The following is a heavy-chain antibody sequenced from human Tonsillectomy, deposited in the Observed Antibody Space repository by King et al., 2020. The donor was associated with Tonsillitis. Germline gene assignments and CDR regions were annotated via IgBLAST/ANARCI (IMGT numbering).Heavy chain of an antibody. V-gene: IGHV3-30*02. CDR2: IRYDASKE. CDR3: AKSYSTSPTHLLYY. CDR1: GFTFSSYG. Sequence: VQLVESGGAVVQPGGSLRLSCAASGFTFSSYGMHWVRQAPGKGLEWVAYIRYDASKEYYADSVTGRFTISRDSSKNTLDLQMNSLRTEDTAVYYCAKSYSTSPTHLLYYWGQGTLVTVSS. J-gene: IGHJ4*02. D-gene: IGHD6-13*01.